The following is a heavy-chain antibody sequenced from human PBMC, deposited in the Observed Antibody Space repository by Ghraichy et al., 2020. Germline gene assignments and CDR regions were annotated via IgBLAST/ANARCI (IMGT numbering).Heavy chain of an antibody. Sequence: SQTLSLTCTLSGGSISSTTHYWGWIRQPPGKGLEWIGGMYYSGSTSYNLSLKSRVTISVDTSKNQFSLKLSSVTAADTAVYFCARHRTGDFDYWGQGTLVTVSS. V-gene: IGHV4-39*01. J-gene: IGHJ4*02. CDR1: GGSISSTTHY. CDR2: MYYSGST. CDR3: ARHRTGDFDY. D-gene: IGHD7-27*01.